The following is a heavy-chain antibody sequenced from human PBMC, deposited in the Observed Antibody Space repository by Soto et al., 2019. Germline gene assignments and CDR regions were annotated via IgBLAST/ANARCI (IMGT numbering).Heavy chain of an antibody. Sequence: PSETLSLTCTVSGGSISSGVYYWNWIRQVPGRGLEWIGYISYSASSFYNPSLKSRVSISIDTSGNQFSLKLSSMTAADTAVYFCARANTYYYAMSGYSKQSFHFDSWGQGTLVTVSS. D-gene: IGHD3-22*01. V-gene: IGHV4-31*03. CDR2: ISYSASS. J-gene: IGHJ4*02. CDR3: ARANTYYYAMSGYSKQSFHFDS. CDR1: GGSISSGVYY.